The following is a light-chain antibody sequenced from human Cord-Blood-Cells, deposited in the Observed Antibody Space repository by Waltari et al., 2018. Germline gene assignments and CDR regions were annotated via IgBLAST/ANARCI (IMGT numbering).Light chain of an antibody. J-gene: IGKJ1*01. V-gene: IGKV4-1*01. CDR3: QQYYSTPT. CDR1: QSVLYSSNSKNY. Sequence: DIVMTQSPDSLAVSLGERATINCKSSQSVLYSSNSKNYLAWYPQKPGQPPKLLIYWASTRESGVPDRFSGSGSGTDFTLTISSLQAEDVAVYYCQQYYSTPTFGQGTKVEIK. CDR2: WAS.